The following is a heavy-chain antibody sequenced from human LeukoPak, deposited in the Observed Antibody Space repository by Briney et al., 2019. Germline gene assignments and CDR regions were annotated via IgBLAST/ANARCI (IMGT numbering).Heavy chain of an antibody. CDR2: INPSGGST. V-gene: IGHV1-46*01. CDR1: GYTFTSYY. D-gene: IGHD3-22*01. CDR3: ARDGTAYYYDSSGYYEGGDAFDI. J-gene: IGHJ3*02. Sequence: ASVKVSCKASGYTFTSYYMHWVRQAPGQGLEWMGIINPSGGSTSYAQKFQGRVTMTRDTSTSTVYMELSRLRSDDTAVYYCARDGTAYYYDSSGYYEGGDAFDIWGQGTMVTVSS.